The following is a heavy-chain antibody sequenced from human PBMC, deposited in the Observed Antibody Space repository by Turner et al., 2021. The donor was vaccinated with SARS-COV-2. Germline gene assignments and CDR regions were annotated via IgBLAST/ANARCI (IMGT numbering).Heavy chain of an antibody. Sequence: QVQLVQSGAEGKKPGASVKVSCKASAYPFTGYYIHWVPQAAGQGLEWRGWINPNSGGAHYEQRYQGRVNMSRDTSISTAYMELSRLRSDDTAVYYGAGTREEDIYNLGTGRHYYYYGLDVWGQGTTVTVSS. CDR2: INPNSGGA. D-gene: IGHD1-1*01. J-gene: IGHJ6*02. V-gene: IGHV1-2*02. CDR3: AGTREEDIYNLGTGRHYYYYGLDV. CDR1: AYPFTGYY.